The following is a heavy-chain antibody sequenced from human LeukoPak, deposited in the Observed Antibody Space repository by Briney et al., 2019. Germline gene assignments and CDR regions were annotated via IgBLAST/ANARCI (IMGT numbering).Heavy chain of an antibody. CDR3: ARDDYGGFD. Sequence: PGGSLRLSCAASGFTFSSYGMHWVRQAPGKRLEWVAVIWYDGSNNYYADSVKGRFTISRDNSKNTLYLQMSSLRAEDTAVYYCARDDYGGFDWGQGTLVTVSS. CDR2: IWYDGSNN. V-gene: IGHV3-33*01. J-gene: IGHJ4*02. CDR1: GFTFSSYG. D-gene: IGHD4-23*01.